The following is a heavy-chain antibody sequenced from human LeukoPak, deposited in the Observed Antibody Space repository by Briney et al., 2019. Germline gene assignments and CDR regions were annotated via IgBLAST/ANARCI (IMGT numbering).Heavy chain of an antibody. Sequence: SVKVSCKASGFTFTSSAVQWVRQARGQRLEWIGWIVVGSGNTNYAQKFQERVTITRDMSTSTAYMELSSLRSEDTAVYYCAADPYYDILTGYSGTDAFDIWGQGTMDTVSS. V-gene: IGHV1-58*01. CDR1: GFTFTSSA. J-gene: IGHJ3*02. CDR3: AADPYYDILTGYSGTDAFDI. D-gene: IGHD3-9*01. CDR2: IVVGSGNT.